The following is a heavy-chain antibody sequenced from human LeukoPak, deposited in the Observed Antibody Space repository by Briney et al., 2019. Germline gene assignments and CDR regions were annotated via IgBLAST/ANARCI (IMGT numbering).Heavy chain of an antibody. Sequence: ASVKVSCKASGYTFTGYYMHWVRQAPGQGLEWMGWINPNSGGTNYAQKFQGRVTMTRDTSISTAYMELSRLRSDDTAVYYCARVDGSGSLVAHWGQGTLVTVSS. D-gene: IGHD3-10*01. J-gene: IGHJ4*02. CDR2: INPNSGGT. CDR3: ARVDGSGSLVAH. V-gene: IGHV1-2*02. CDR1: GYTFTGYY.